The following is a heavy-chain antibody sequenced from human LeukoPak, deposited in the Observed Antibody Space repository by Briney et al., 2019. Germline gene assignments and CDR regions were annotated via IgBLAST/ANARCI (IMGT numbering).Heavy chain of an antibody. CDR3: ARGRGSRLRENWFDP. CDR2: TWYDGSEK. D-gene: IGHD2-15*01. CDR1: GCTFSSYG. J-gene: IGHJ5*02. V-gene: IGHV3-33*07. Sequence: QPGGSLRLSCAASGCTFSSYGMYWVRQAPGKGLEWVAVTWYDGSEKYYAGSVKGRFTISRDNSKNTLYLQMNSLRAEDTAVYYCARGRGSRLRENWFDPWGQGTLVTVSS.